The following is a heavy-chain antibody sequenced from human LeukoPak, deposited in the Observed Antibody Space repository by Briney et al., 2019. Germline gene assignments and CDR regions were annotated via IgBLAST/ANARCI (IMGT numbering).Heavy chain of an antibody. V-gene: IGHV4-31*03. Sequence: SETLSLTCTVSGGSISSSNYYWSWIRQHPGKGLEWIGYIYYSGSTYYNPSLKSRVTISVDTSKNQFSLKLSSVTAADTAVYYCARGTNDSIVVVTATYNWFDPWGQGTLVTVSS. J-gene: IGHJ5*02. CDR2: IYYSGST. D-gene: IGHD2-21*02. CDR3: ARGTNDSIVVVTATYNWFDP. CDR1: GGSISSSNYY.